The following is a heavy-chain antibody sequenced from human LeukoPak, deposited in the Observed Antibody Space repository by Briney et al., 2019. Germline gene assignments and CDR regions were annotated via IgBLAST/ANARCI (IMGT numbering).Heavy chain of an antibody. J-gene: IGHJ4*02. CDR1: GGSISSYY. V-gene: IGHV4-59*08. D-gene: IGHD2-2*01. CDR2: IYHSGST. Sequence: SETLSLTCTVSGGSISSYYWSWIRQPPGKRLEWIGYIYHSGSTNYNSSLKSRVTISVDTSKNQFSLKLSSVTAADTAVYYCARHAAFAEYQSHLTHFDYWGQGTRVTVSS. CDR3: ARHAAFAEYQSHLTHFDY.